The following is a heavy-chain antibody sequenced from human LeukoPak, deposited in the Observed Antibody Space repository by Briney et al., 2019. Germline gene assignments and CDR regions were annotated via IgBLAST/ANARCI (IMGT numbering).Heavy chain of an antibody. CDR3: AKDLQSITMIVVVMGDY. J-gene: IGHJ4*02. Sequence: PGGSLRLSCAASGFTFSNYVMSWVRQAPGKGLEWVSLISGSGDSTYYADSVKGRFTISRDNSKNTLYLQMNSLRAEDTAVYYCAKDLQSITMIVVVMGDYWGQGTLVTVSS. CDR2: ISGSGDST. V-gene: IGHV3-23*01. CDR1: GFTFSNYV. D-gene: IGHD3-22*01.